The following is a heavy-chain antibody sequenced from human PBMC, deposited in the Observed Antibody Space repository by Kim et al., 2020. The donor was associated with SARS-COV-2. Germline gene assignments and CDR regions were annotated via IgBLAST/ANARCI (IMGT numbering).Heavy chain of an antibody. V-gene: IGHV3-15*01. D-gene: IGHD3-10*01. CDR2: IKSKTDGGTT. J-gene: IGHJ4*02. CDR3: TTDRGGLWFGELFFDY. Sequence: GGSLRLSCAASGFTFSNAWMSWVRQAPGKGLEWVGRIKSKTDGGTTDYAAPVKGRFTISRDDSKNTLYLQMNSLKTEDTAVYYCTTDRGGLWFGELFFDYWGQGTLVTVSS. CDR1: GFTFSNAW.